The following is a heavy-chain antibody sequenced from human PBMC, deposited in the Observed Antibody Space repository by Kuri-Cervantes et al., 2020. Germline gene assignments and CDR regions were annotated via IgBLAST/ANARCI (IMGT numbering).Heavy chain of an antibody. J-gene: IGHJ6*02. Sequence: ASVKVSCKASGYTFTSCYMHWVRQAPGQGLEWMGIINPSGGSTSYAQKFQGRVTMTRDTSTSTVYMELSSLRSDDTAVYYCARDVPFEYSSSSDHLYYYYGMDVWGQGTTVTVSS. V-gene: IGHV1-46*01. CDR1: GYTFTSCY. D-gene: IGHD6-6*01. CDR2: INPSGGST. CDR3: ARDVPFEYSSSSDHLYYYYGMDV.